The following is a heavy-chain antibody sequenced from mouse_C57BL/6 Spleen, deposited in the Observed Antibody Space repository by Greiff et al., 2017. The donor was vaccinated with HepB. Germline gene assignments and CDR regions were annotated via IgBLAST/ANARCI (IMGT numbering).Heavy chain of an antibody. J-gene: IGHJ4*01. V-gene: IGHV5-12*01. D-gene: IGHD2-4*01. CDR1: GFTFSDYY. CDR2: ISNGGGST. Sequence: EVQLVESGGGLVQPGGSLKLSCAASGFTFSDYYMYWVRQTPEKRLEWVAYISNGGGSTYYPDTVKGRFTISRDNAKNTLYLQMSRLKSEDTAMYYCARHEDYGYAMDYWGQGTSVTVSS. CDR3: ARHEDYGYAMDY.